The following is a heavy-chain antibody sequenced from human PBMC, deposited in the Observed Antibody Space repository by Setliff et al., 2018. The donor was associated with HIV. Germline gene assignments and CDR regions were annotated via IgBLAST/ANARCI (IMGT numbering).Heavy chain of an antibody. CDR2: TKNKAQSFTT. CDR3: TSGGRPTDDYVWFDP. CDR1: GFTFSDHY. Sequence: PGGSLRLSCAASGFTFSDHYMDWVRQAPGKGLEWVARTKNKAQSFTTEYAASVKGRFTISRDDSKSIAYLQMDSLKTEDTAVYYCTSGGRPTDDYVWFDPWGQGTLVTVSS. D-gene: IGHD3-10*02. V-gene: IGHV3-72*01. J-gene: IGHJ5*02.